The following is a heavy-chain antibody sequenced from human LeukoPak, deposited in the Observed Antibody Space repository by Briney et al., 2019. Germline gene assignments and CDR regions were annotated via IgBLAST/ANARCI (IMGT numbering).Heavy chain of an antibody. CDR3: ARGGGKLRYFGWNIKRYFDY. Sequence: ASVKVSCKASGGTFSSYAISWVRQAPGQGLEWMGGVIPIFGTANYAQKFQGRVTITADEPTSTAYMELSSLRSEDTAVYYCARGGGKLRYFGWNIKRYFDYWGQGTLVTVSS. D-gene: IGHD3-9*01. J-gene: IGHJ4*02. CDR2: VIPIFGTA. CDR1: GGTFSSYA. V-gene: IGHV1-69*13.